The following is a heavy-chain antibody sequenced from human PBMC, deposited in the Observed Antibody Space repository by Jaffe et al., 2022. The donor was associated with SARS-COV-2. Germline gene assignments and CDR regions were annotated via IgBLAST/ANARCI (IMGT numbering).Heavy chain of an antibody. D-gene: IGHD2-2*02. CDR3: ASTSCYSCTHNWFDP. CDR1: GYSISSGYY. V-gene: IGHV4-38-2*02. J-gene: IGHJ5*02. Sequence: QVQLQESGPGLVKPSETLSLTCTVSGYSISSGYYWGWIRQPPGKGLEWIGSIYHRGSTYYNPSLRSRVTISVDLSKNQFSLKLSSVTAADTAVYYCASTSCYSCTHNWFDPWGQGTLVTVSS. CDR2: IYHRGST.